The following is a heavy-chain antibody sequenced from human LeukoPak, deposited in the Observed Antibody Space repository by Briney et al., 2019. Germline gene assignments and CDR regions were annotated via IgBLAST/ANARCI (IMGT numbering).Heavy chain of an antibody. CDR3: ARDRRAAAGTKLSYYYYYMDV. V-gene: IGHV7-4-1*02. D-gene: IGHD6-13*01. CDR2: INTNTGNP. CDR1: GYTFTSYA. J-gene: IGHJ6*03. Sequence: ASVKVPCKASGYTFTSYAMNWVRQAPGQGLEWMGWINTNTGNPTYAQGFTGRFVFSLDTSVSTAYLQISSLKAEDTAVYYCARDRRAAAGTKLSYYYYYMDVWGKGTTVTVSS.